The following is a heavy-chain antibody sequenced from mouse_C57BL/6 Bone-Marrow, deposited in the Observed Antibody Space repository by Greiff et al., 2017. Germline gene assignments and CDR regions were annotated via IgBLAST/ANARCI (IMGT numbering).Heavy chain of an antibody. CDR2: ISSGGSYT. J-gene: IGHJ2*01. CDR1: GFTFSSYG. V-gene: IGHV5-6*01. Sequence: EVMLVESGGDLVKPGGSLKLSCAASGFTFSSYGMSWVRQTPDKRLEWVATISSGGSYTYYPDSVKGRFTISRDNAKNTLYLQMSSLKSEDTAMYYCARNYGSPFDYWGQGTTLTVSS. D-gene: IGHD1-1*01. CDR3: ARNYGSPFDY.